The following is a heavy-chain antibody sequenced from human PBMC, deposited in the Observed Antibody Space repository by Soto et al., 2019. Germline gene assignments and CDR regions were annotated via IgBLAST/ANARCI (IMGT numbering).Heavy chain of an antibody. J-gene: IGHJ6*02. Sequence: EVQLVESGGGLVQPGGSLRLSCAASGFTFSSYWMHWVRQAPGKGLVWVSRINSDESSTSYADSVKGRFTISRDNAKNTLYLQMNSLRVADTAVYYCASTVTMVRGHGMDVWGQGTTVTVSS. D-gene: IGHD3-10*01. CDR2: INSDESST. CDR3: ASTVTMVRGHGMDV. V-gene: IGHV3-74*01. CDR1: GFTFSSYW.